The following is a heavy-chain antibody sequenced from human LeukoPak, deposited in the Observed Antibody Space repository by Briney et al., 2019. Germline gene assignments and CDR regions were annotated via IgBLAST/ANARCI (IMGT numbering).Heavy chain of an antibody. V-gene: IGHV3-30*04. CDR2: ISYDGSNK. CDR3: ARDILEWFYRGDAFDI. J-gene: IGHJ3*02. Sequence: PGGSLRLSCAASGFTFSSYAMPWVRQAPGKGLEWVAVISYDGSNKYYADSVKGRFTISRDNSKNTLYLQMNSLRAEDTAVYYCARDILEWFYRGDAFDIWGQGTMVTVSS. CDR1: GFTFSSYA. D-gene: IGHD3-3*01.